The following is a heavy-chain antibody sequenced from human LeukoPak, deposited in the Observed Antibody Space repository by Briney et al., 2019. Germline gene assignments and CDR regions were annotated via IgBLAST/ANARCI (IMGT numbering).Heavy chain of an antibody. D-gene: IGHD6-6*01. CDR1: GLTFSSYA. J-gene: IGHJ3*02. Sequence: GGSLRLSCAASGLTFSSYAMSWVRQAPGKGLEWVSAISGSGGSTYYADSVKGRFTISRDNSKNTLYLQINSLRAEDTAVYYCAKDFGSSSRIDAFDIWGQGTMVTVSS. CDR3: AKDFGSSSRIDAFDI. CDR2: ISGSGGST. V-gene: IGHV3-23*01.